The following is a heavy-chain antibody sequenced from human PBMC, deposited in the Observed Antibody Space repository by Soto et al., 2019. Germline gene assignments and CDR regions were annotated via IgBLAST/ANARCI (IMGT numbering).Heavy chain of an antibody. V-gene: IGHV3-15*01. CDR2: IKSKTDGGTT. D-gene: IGHD6-19*01. CDR3: TINSSGWFLVY. CDR1: GFTFSNAW. J-gene: IGHJ4*02. Sequence: GGSLRLSCAASGFTFSNAWMSWVRQAPGKGLEWVGRIKSKTDGGTTDYAAPVKGRFTISRDDSKNTLYLQMNSLKTEDTAVYFCTINSSGWFLVYWGQGTLVTVSS.